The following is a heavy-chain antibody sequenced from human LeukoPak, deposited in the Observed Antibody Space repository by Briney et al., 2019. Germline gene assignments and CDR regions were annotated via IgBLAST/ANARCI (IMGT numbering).Heavy chain of an antibody. V-gene: IGHV3-49*03. CDR2: IRSKTYGGTT. D-gene: IGHD3-22*01. CDR3: TRDLSDPMIVVVNDAFDI. Sequence: PGGSLRLSCTASGFTFGDYAMSWFRQAPGKGLEWVGFIRSKTYGGTTEYAASVKGRFTISRDDSKSIAYLQMNSLKTEDTAVYYCTRDLSDPMIVVVNDAFDIWGQGTMVSVSS. CDR1: GFTFGDYA. J-gene: IGHJ3*02.